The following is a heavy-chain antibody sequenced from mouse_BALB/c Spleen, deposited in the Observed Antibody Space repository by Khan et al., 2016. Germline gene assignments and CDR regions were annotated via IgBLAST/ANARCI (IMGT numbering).Heavy chain of an antibody. CDR1: GYTFTSYW. V-gene: IGHV1-69*02. CDR2: IYPSDIYT. D-gene: IGHD2-4*01. J-gene: IGHJ3*01. Sequence: QVQLQQSGAELVRPGASVKLSCKASGYTFTSYWINWMKQRPGQGLEWIGNIYPSDIYTNYNQKFKDKATLTVDKSSSTAYMQLSSPTSEDSAINYGTRGEYTMIRGFAYWGQGTLVTVAA. CDR3: TRGEYTMIRGFAY.